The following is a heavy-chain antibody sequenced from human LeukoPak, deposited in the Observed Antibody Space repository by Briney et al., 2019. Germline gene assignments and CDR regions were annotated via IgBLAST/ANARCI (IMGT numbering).Heavy chain of an antibody. CDR2: IYSGGST. J-gene: IGHJ4*02. Sequence: GGSLRLSCAASGFTVSSNYMSWVRQAPGKGLEWVSVIYSGGSTYYADSVKGRFTISRDNSKNTLYLQMNSLRAEDTAVYYCARGYEELLLGDWGQGTLVTVSS. CDR3: ARGYEELLLGD. V-gene: IGHV3-53*01. CDR1: GFTVSSNY. D-gene: IGHD2-15*01.